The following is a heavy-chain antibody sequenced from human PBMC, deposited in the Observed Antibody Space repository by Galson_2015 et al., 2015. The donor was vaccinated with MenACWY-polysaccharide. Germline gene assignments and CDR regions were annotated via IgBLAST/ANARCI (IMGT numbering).Heavy chain of an antibody. CDR2: INPSGGST. Sequence: QSGAEVKKPGASVKVSCKASGYTFTSYGISWVRQAPGQGLEWMGIINPSGGSTSYAQKFQGRVTMTRDTSTSTVYMELSSLRSEDTAVYYCARDPYCSGGSCYSELGYFDYWGQGTLVTVSS. CDR1: GYTFTSYG. V-gene: IGHV1-46*01. J-gene: IGHJ4*02. CDR3: ARDPYCSGGSCYSELGYFDY. D-gene: IGHD2-15*01.